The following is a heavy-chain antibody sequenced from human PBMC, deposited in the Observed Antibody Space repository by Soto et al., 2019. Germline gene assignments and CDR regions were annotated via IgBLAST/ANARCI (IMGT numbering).Heavy chain of an antibody. CDR1: GGSISSYY. D-gene: IGHD2-15*01. CDR2: IFYTGST. J-gene: IGHJ5*02. Sequence: SETLSLTCTVSGGSISSYYWSWIRQPPEKGLEWIAYIFYTGSTNYNPSLKSRVTISVDTSKNQFSLKLSSVTAADTAVYYCARVLHVVVVAATLLWFDPWGQGTLVTVS. V-gene: IGHV4-59*01. CDR3: ARVLHVVVVAATLLWFDP.